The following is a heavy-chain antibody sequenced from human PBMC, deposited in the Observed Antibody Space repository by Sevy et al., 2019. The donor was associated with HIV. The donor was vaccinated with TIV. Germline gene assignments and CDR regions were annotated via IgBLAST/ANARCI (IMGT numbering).Heavy chain of an antibody. D-gene: IGHD2-15*01. CDR3: AVGYCSGGSCYGDFDY. CDR2: SIPIFGTA. Sequence: ASVKVSCKASGGTFSSYAISWVRQAPGQGLEWMGGSIPIFGTANYARKFQGRVTITADKSTSKAYMELSSLRCEDTAVYYCAVGYCSGGSCYGDFDYWGQGTLVTVSS. CDR1: GGTFSSYA. V-gene: IGHV1-69*06. J-gene: IGHJ4*02.